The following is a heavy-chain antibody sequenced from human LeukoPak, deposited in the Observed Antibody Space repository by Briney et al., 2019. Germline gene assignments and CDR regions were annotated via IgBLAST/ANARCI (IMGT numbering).Heavy chain of an antibody. D-gene: IGHD1-26*01. Sequence: SETLSLTCAVYGRSFSGYDWRWIRQPPGKGLEWIGESNHSGRTNYNPSLKSRDPISVDTSNRQSSLKLSAVTAADTAVYYCARGRTVGPRVYWGQGTLVRVPS. J-gene: IGHJ4*02. CDR2: SNHSGRT. CDR3: ARGRTVGPRVY. V-gene: IGHV4-34*01. CDR1: GRSFSGYD.